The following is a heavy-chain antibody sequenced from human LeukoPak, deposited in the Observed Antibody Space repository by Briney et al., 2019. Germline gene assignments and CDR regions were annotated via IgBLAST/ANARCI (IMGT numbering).Heavy chain of an antibody. D-gene: IGHD5-24*01. J-gene: IGHJ4*02. Sequence: ASVKVSCKASGYTFTDYGIGWVRQAPGQGLESLGWISGYTGTTSYEQNLQGRVTMTTDTATSTAYMELRSLTSDDTAVYYCARGWRSVQSNQISPFDSWGLGTLVTVSS. CDR3: ARGWRSVQSNQISPFDS. V-gene: IGHV1-18*01. CDR2: ISGYTGTT. CDR1: GYTFTDYG.